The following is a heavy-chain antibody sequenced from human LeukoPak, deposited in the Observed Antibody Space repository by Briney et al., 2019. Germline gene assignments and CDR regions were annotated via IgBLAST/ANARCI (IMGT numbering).Heavy chain of an antibody. J-gene: IGHJ4*02. D-gene: IGHD6-19*01. CDR2: ISYDGSNT. CDR1: GFTFSTYT. CDR3: ARVTVAACLFDY. V-gene: IGHV3-30-3*01. Sequence: GGSLRLSRAASGFTFSTYTMHWVRQAPGKGLEWVALISYDGSNTYYADSVEGRFTISRDNSKNTLYLQMNSLRAEDTAVYYCARVTVAACLFDYWGQGTLVTVSS.